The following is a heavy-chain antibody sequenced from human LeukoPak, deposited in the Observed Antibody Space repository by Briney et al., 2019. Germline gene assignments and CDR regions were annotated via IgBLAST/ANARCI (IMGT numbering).Heavy chain of an antibody. Sequence: SVKVSCEASGGTFSSYAISWVRQAPGQGLEWMGGIIPIFGTANYAQKFQCRVTTTTDESTSTAYMELSSLISEDTAVYYCASYPVVEGSYYDSSDHVIVYFQPWGQGTLVTVSS. CDR3: ASYPVVEGSYYDSSDHVIVYFQP. CDR2: IIPIFGTA. J-gene: IGHJ1*01. D-gene: IGHD3-22*01. CDR1: GGTFSSYA. V-gene: IGHV1-69*05.